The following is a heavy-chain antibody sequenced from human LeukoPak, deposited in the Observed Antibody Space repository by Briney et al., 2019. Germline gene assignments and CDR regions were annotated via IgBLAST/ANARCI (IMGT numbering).Heavy chain of an antibody. CDR1: GYTFTGYY. CDR2: IDPNSGGT. J-gene: IGHJ4*02. CDR3: ARDLAMIPLMTTVVTEGV. D-gene: IGHD4-23*01. V-gene: IGHV1-2*02. Sequence: GASVKVSCKASGYTFTGYYMHWVRQAPGQGLEWMGWIDPNSGGTNYAQKFQGRVTMTRDTSISTAYMVLNRLRSEDTAVYYCARDLAMIPLMTTVVTEGVWGQGTLVTVSS.